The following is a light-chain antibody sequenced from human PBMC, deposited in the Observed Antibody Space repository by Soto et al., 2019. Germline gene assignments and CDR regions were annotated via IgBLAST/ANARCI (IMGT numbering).Light chain of an antibody. CDR1: QSVSSSF. CDR2: GAS. CDR3: QQYGRSPWT. Sequence: EIVLTQSPCTLSLSPGERATLSCRASQSVSSSFLAWYQQQPGQAPRLLIYGASSRATGIPDRFSGSGSGTDFTLTISSLEPEDFAVYYCQQYGRSPWTFGQGTKVEIK. V-gene: IGKV3-20*01. J-gene: IGKJ1*01.